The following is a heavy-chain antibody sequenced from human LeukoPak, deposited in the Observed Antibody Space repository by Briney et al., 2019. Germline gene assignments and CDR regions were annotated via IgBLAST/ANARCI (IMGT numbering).Heavy chain of an antibody. D-gene: IGHD3-22*01. CDR2: IWYDGSNK. Sequence: PGRSLRLSCAASGFTFSSYGMHWVRQAPGKGLEWVAVIWYDGSNKYYADSVKGRFTISRDNSKNTLYLQMNSLRAEDTAVYYCAKDSSSGYYYGIGYWGQGTLVTVSS. V-gene: IGHV3-33*06. CDR3: AKDSSSGYYYGIGY. CDR1: GFTFSSYG. J-gene: IGHJ4*02.